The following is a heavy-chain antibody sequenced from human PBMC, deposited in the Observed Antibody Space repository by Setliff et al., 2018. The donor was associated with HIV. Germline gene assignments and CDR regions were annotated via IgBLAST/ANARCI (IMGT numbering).Heavy chain of an antibody. J-gene: IGHJ3*02. V-gene: IGHV1-46*01. Sequence: KVSCKASGYTFTSYYIHWVRQAPGQGLGWMGIINPSGGSTSYAQRFQGRVTMTSDTSTSTVYMELGSLRSEDTAVYYCARGYSGSYYEDAFDIWGQGTMVTVSS. CDR3: ARGYSGSYYEDAFDI. CDR2: INPSGGST. CDR1: GYTFTSYY. D-gene: IGHD1-26*01.